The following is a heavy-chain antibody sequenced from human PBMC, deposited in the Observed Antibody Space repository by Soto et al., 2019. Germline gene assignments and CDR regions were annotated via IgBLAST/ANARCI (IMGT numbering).Heavy chain of an antibody. Sequence: EVQLVESGGGLVQPGGSLRLSCAASGFTFSGNWMHWVRQAPGKGLVWVSRINEDGSTTTYADSVKGRFTISRDNAENTLYLQMNSLRVDDTAVYYCARDLSGQFDYWGQGTLVTVSS. V-gene: IGHV3-74*03. CDR1: GFTFSGNW. CDR2: INEDGSTT. CDR3: ARDLSGQFDY. J-gene: IGHJ4*02.